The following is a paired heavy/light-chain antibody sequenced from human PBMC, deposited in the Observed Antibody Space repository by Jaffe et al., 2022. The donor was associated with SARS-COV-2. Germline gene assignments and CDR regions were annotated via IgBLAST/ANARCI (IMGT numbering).Light chain of an antibody. Sequence: SYELTQPPSVSVSPGQTARITCSGDALPKQYAYWYQQKPGQAPVLVIYKDSERPSGIPERFSGSSSGTTVTLTISGVQAEDEADYYCQSADSSGTHYVFGTGTKVTVL. CDR1: ALPKQY. CDR2: KDS. V-gene: IGLV3-25*03. CDR3: QSADSSGTHYV. J-gene: IGLJ1*01.
Heavy chain of an antibody. CDR3: ASLGYCSGGSCYGPHGGAFDI. D-gene: IGHD2-15*01. J-gene: IGHJ3*02. Sequence: EVQLVQSGAEVKKPGESLKISCKGSGYSFTSYWIGWVRQMPGKGLEWMGIIYPGDSDTRYSPSFQGQVTISADKSISTAYLQWSSLKASDTAMYYCASLGYCSGGSCYGPHGGAFDIWGQGTMVTVSS. V-gene: IGHV5-51*01. CDR2: IYPGDSDT. CDR1: GYSFTSYW.